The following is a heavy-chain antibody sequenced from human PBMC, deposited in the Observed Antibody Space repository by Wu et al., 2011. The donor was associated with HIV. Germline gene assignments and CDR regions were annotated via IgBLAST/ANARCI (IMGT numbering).Heavy chain of an antibody. CDR1: GGTFSSYA. CDR3: ARESNPYYYDSSGYYYCRGMDV. Sequence: QVQLVQSGAEVKKPGSSVKVSCKASGGTFSSYAISWVRQAPGQGLEWMGGIIPIFGTANYAQKFQGRVTITTDESTSTAYMELSSLRSEDTAVYYCARESNPYYYDSSGYYYCRGMDVWGQGTTVTVSS. V-gene: IGHV1-69*05. D-gene: IGHD3-22*01. CDR2: IIPIFGTA. J-gene: IGHJ6*02.